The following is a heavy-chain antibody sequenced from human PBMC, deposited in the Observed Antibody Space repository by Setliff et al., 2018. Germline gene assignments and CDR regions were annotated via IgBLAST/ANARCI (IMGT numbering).Heavy chain of an antibody. CDR3: ATGGYSGYDYVY. CDR1: GYTFSSYS. CDR2: INAANENT. V-gene: IGHV1-3*01. J-gene: IGHJ4*02. D-gene: IGHD5-12*01. Sequence: GASVKVSCKASGYTFSSYSMHWVRQAPGQRLEWMGWINAANENTQYSKKFQGRLTITEDTSTDTAYMELSSLRSEDTAVYYCATGGYSGYDYVYWGQGTLVTVSS.